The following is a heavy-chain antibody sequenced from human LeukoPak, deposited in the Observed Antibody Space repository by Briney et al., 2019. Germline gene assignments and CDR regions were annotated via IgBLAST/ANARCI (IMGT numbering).Heavy chain of an antibody. CDR2: ISYDGSNK. J-gene: IGHJ4*02. Sequence: GGSLRLSCAASGFTFSSYAMHWVRQAPGKGLGWVAVISYDGSNKYYADSVKGRFTISRDNSKNTLYLQMNSLRAEDTAVYYCARVGYSYGLDYWGQGTLVTVSS. CDR3: ARVGYSYGLDY. CDR1: GFTFSSYA. V-gene: IGHV3-30-3*01. D-gene: IGHD5-18*01.